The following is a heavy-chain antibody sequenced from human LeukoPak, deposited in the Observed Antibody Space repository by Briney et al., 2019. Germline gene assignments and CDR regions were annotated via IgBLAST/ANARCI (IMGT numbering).Heavy chain of an antibody. Sequence: GGSLSLSCAASGFTFSRYGMHWVRQAPGKGLEWVAFIRYDGSNKYCADSVKGRFTISRDNSKNTLYLQMNSLRAEDTAVYYCAKESAYSGSYWRYFDCWGQGTLVTVSS. CDR2: IRYDGSNK. CDR3: AKESAYSGSYWRYFDC. D-gene: IGHD1-26*01. CDR1: GFTFSRYG. V-gene: IGHV3-30*02. J-gene: IGHJ4*02.